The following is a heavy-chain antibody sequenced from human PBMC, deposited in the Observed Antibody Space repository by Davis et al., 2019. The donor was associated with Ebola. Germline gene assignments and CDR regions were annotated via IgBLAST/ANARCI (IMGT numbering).Heavy chain of an antibody. CDR1: GFTFSSYA. V-gene: IGHV3-30*04. D-gene: IGHD5-12*01. CDR2: ISYDGSNK. Sequence: PGGSLRLSCAASGFTFSSYAMHWVRQAPGKGLEWVAVISYDGSNKYYADSVKGRFTISRDNSKNTLYLQMNSLRAEDTAVYYCAILPRYSGYPYIWGQGTMVTVSS. CDR3: AILPRYSGYPYI. J-gene: IGHJ3*02.